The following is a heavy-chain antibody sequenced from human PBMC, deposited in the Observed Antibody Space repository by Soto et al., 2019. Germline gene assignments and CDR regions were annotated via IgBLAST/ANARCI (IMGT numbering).Heavy chain of an antibody. J-gene: IGHJ4*02. CDR1: GFTFEDYA. CDR3: AKARFYFDSSPYDS. V-gene: IGHV3-43*02. D-gene: IGHD3-22*01. Sequence: EVQVVESGGGVVQPGGSLRLSCAASGFTFEDYALHWVCQSSGKGPEWVSLINADGSDRYYADSVKGRFTISRDNRKDSLYLQMNSLRPEDSAIYYCAKARFYFDSSPYDSWGQGTLVTVTS. CDR2: INADGSDR.